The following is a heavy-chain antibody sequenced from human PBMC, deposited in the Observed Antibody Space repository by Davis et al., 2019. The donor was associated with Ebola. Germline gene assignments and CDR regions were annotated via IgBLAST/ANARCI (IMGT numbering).Heavy chain of an antibody. CDR3: ARENGGNPGLDY. Sequence: ASVKVSCKASGYTFTSYAISWVRQAPGQGLEWMGIINPSGGSTSYAQKFQGWVTMTRDTSISTAYMELSRLRSDDTAVYYCARENGGNPGLDYWGQGTLVTVSS. CDR1: GYTFTSYA. D-gene: IGHD4-23*01. CDR2: INPSGGST. V-gene: IGHV1-2*04. J-gene: IGHJ4*02.